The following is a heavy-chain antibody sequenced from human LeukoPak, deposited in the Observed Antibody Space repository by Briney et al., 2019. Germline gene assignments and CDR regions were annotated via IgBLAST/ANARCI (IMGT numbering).Heavy chain of an antibody. CDR2: VFPVDSDT. Sequence: GESLKTSCKVSGYSLTNYWIAWVRQMPGKGLEWMGIVFPVDSDTRHSPSFQGQVTISADKSINTAYLQWSSLKASDTAIYYCARYDGGATADFWGQGTLVTVSS. CDR3: ARYDGGATADF. CDR1: GYSLTNYW. V-gene: IGHV5-51*01. D-gene: IGHD1-26*01. J-gene: IGHJ4*02.